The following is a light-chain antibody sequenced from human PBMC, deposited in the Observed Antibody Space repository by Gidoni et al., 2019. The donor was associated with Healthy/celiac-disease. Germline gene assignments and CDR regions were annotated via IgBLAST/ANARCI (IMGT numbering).Light chain of an antibody. J-gene: IGKJ2*01. CDR1: QSVSSN. V-gene: IGKV3-15*01. CDR2: GAS. Sequence: EIVMTPSPATLSVSPGERATLSCRASQSVSSNLAWYQQNHGQAPRLLIYGASTRATGIPARFSGSGSGTEFTLTISSLQSEDFAVYYCQQYNNWPDTFGQGTKLEIK. CDR3: QQYNNWPDT.